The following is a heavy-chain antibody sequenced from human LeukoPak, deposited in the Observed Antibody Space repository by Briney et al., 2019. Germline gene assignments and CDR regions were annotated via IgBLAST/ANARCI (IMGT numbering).Heavy chain of an antibody. V-gene: IGHV3-30-3*01. CDR1: GFTFNNYA. D-gene: IGHD3-9*01. Sequence: GRSLRLSCAASGFTFNNYAMHWVRQGPGKGLGWVAVVTYDGNNKYYADSVKGRFTVSRDNSRNTVNLQMNSLRGEDTAVYYCAREGKNYDILTGYDYWGQGTLVTVSS. CDR2: VTYDGNNK. J-gene: IGHJ4*02. CDR3: AREGKNYDILTGYDY.